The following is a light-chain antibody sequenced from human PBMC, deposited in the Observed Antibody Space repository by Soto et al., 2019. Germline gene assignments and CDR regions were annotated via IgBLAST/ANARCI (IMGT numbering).Light chain of an antibody. CDR2: AAS. CDR3: QQSQSTPRT. CDR1: QSIRTY. Sequence: DIQMTQSPSSLSASVGDRVTITCRASQSIRTYLSWYQQKPGKALKLLIYAASSLQSGVPFRFSGSGSGTDFTLTIRSLQPEDFAIYYCQQSQSTPRTFGQGTKVDI. V-gene: IGKV1-39*01. J-gene: IGKJ1*01.